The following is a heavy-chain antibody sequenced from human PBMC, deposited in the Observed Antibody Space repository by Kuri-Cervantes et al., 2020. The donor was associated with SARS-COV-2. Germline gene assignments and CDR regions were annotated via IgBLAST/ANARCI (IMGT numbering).Heavy chain of an antibody. Sequence: GESLKISCVATGFTFSGYTMNWVRQAPGKALQWVSSISGSGSYIYYADSVKGRFTVSRDSAKNSLYLQMNSLRAEDTAVYYCARALTMVRGRKDYWGQGNLVTVSS. CDR3: ARALTMVRGRKDY. CDR1: GFTFSGYT. CDR2: ISGSGSYI. V-gene: IGHV3-21*01. D-gene: IGHD3-10*01. J-gene: IGHJ4*02.